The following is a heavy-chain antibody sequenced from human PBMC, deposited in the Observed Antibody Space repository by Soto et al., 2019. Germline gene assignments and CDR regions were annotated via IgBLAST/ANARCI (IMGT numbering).Heavy chain of an antibody. D-gene: IGHD3-10*01. CDR1: GFTFSSYA. CDR2: ISGSGGST. V-gene: IGHV3-23*01. J-gene: IGHJ4*02. Sequence: GGSLRLSCAASGFTFSSYAMSWVRQAPGEGLEWVSAISGSGGSTYYADSVKGRFTISRDNSKNTLFLQMNSLRVEDTAVYYCAKRSDYGSGSYFEYYFDYWGQGTLVTVSS. CDR3: AKRSDYGSGSYFEYYFDY.